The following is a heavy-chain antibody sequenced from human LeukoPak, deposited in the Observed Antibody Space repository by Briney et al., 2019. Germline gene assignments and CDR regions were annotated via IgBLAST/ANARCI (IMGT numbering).Heavy chain of an antibody. CDR1: GGTFSSYA. CDR2: IIPIFGTA. Sequence: GASVKVSCKASGGTFSSYAISWVRQAPGQGLEWVGGIIPIFGTANYAQKFQGRVTITADESTSTAYMELSSLRSEDTAVYYCARGAGYSYGYPPSPHFDYWGQGTLVTVSS. J-gene: IGHJ4*02. CDR3: ARGAGYSYGYPPSPHFDY. V-gene: IGHV1-69*01. D-gene: IGHD5-18*01.